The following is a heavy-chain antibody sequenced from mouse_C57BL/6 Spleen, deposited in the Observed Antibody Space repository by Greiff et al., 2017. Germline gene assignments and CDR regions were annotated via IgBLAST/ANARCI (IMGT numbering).Heavy chain of an antibody. D-gene: IGHD4-1*01. CDR2: ISYDGSN. CDR1: GYSITSGYY. Sequence: ESGPGLVKPSQSLSLTCSVTGYSITSGYYWNWIRQFPGNKLEWMGYISYDGSNNYNPSLKNRISITRDTSKNQFFLKLNSVTTEDTATYYCARGSGKGAWFAYWGQGTLVTVSA. V-gene: IGHV3-6*01. J-gene: IGHJ3*01. CDR3: ARGSGKGAWFAY.